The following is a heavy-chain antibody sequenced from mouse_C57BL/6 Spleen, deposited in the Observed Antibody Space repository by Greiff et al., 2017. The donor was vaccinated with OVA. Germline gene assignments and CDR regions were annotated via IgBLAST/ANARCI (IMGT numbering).Heavy chain of an antibody. J-gene: IGHJ4*01. CDR1: GFSLTSYG. CDR2: IWSGGST. Sequence: QVQLQQSGPGLVQPSQSLSITCTVSGFSLTSYGVHWVSQSPGTGLEWLGVIWSGGSTDYNAAFISSLSISKDTSKIQVFCKMISLQADDTAIYYCARRGAFYAMDYWGQGTSVTVSS. V-gene: IGHV2-2*01. CDR3: ARRGAFYAMDY.